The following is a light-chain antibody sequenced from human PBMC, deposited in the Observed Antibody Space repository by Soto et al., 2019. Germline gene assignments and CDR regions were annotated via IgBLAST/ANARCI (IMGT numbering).Light chain of an antibody. CDR2: DAS. Sequence: EIVLTQSPGTLSLSPGETATLSCRASQSVNNQLAWYQQKPGQAPRLLIYDASTRATGIPARISGSGSGADFTLTISSLEPEDFAVYYCQHRRNWPLTFGVGTKVDIK. CDR3: QHRRNWPLT. CDR1: QSVNNQ. V-gene: IGKV3-11*01. J-gene: IGKJ4*01.